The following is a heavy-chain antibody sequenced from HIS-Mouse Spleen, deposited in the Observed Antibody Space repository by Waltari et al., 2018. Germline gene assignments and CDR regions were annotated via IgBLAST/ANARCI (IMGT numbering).Heavy chain of an antibody. CDR3: AREIPYSSSWYDWYFDL. Sequence: QLQLQESGPGLVKPSETLALTCTVSGGSFSSSSYYWVWIRPPPGKGLEWIVSIYYSGSTYYNPSLKSRVTISVDTSKNQFSPKLSSVTAADTAVYYCAREIPYSSSWYDWYFDLWGRGTLVTVSS. J-gene: IGHJ2*01. D-gene: IGHD6-13*01. V-gene: IGHV4-39*07. CDR2: IYYSGST. CDR1: GGSFSSSSYY.